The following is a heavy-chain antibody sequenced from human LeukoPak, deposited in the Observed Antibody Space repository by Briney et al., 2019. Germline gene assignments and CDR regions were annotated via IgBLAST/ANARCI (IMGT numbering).Heavy chain of an antibody. CDR3: ARDPPSH. J-gene: IGHJ4*02. CDR1: GFTFSDYY. V-gene: IGHV3-11*05. CDR2: ISGSSDST. D-gene: IGHD2-2*01. Sequence: GGSLRLSCAASGFTFSDYYMSWIHQAPGKGLEWVSYISGSSDSTNYADSVKGRFAISRDNAKKSLYLQMNSLRAEDTAVYYCARDPPSHWGRGTLVTVSS.